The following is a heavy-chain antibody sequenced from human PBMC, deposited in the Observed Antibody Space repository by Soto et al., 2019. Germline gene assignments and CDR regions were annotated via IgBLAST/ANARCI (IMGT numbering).Heavy chain of an antibody. J-gene: IGHJ6*02. Sequence: QVQLVQSGAEEKKPGASVKVSCKASGYTFTSYAMHWVRQAPGQRLEWMGWINAGNGNTKYSQKIQGRVTITRDTSASTAYMELSSLRSEDTAVSYCARVPSYYGMDVWGQGTTVTVSS. V-gene: IGHV1-3*05. CDR1: GYTFTSYA. CDR3: ARVPSYYGMDV. CDR2: INAGNGNT.